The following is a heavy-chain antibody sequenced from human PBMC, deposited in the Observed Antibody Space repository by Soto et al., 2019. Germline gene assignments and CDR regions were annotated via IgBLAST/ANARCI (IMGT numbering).Heavy chain of an antibody. Sequence: QVQLVQSGAEVKKPGSSVKVSCKASGGTFSTYTITWVRQAPGQGLXXXXRIIPIIGIINYAQKFQGRVTISADKFTGTAYMELTGLRSDDTAVYYCAGDPDSHYNDSHASSYPWGQGTLVTVSS. V-gene: IGHV1-69*08. CDR3: AGDPDSHYNDSHASSYP. D-gene: IGHD4-4*01. CDR2: IIPIIGII. J-gene: IGHJ5*02. CDR1: GGTFSTYT.